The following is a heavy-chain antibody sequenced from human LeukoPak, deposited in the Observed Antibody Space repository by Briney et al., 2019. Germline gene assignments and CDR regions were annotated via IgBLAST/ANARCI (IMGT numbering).Heavy chain of an antibody. J-gene: IGHJ4*02. Sequence: ASVKVSCKASGYTFTGYYMHWVRQAPGQGLEWMGWINPNSGGTNYAQKFQGRVTMTRDTSISTAYMELSRLRSDDTAVYYCARQAPPYDSSGYLDYWGQGTLVTVSS. CDR3: ARQAPPYDSSGYLDY. D-gene: IGHD3-22*01. V-gene: IGHV1-2*02. CDR1: GYTFTGYY. CDR2: INPNSGGT.